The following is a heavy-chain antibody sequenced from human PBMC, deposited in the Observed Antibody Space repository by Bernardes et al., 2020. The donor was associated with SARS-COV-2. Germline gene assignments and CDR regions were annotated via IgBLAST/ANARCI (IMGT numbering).Heavy chain of an antibody. V-gene: IGHV3-48*01. CDR2: ISSSSSTI. J-gene: IGHJ5*02. Sequence: GSLSLSCAASGFTFSRYSMNWVRQAPGKGLEWVSYISSSSSTIYYADSVKGRFTISRDNAKNSLYLQMNSLRVEDTAVYYCARDTINWFDPWGQGTLVTVSS. CDR1: GFTFSRYS. CDR3: ARDTINWFDP. D-gene: IGHD3-9*01.